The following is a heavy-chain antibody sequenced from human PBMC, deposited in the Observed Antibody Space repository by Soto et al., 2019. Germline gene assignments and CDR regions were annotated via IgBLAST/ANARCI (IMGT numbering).Heavy chain of an antibody. V-gene: IGHV4-59*12. D-gene: IGHD4-17*01. Sequence: SSETLSLTCTVSGGSISSYYWSWIRQPPGKGLEWIGYIYHSGSTNYNPSLKSRVTISVDTSKNQFSLKLSSVTAADTAVYYCARDYGGNSDYWGQGTLVTVSS. J-gene: IGHJ4*02. CDR1: GGSISSYY. CDR2: IYHSGST. CDR3: ARDYGGNSDY.